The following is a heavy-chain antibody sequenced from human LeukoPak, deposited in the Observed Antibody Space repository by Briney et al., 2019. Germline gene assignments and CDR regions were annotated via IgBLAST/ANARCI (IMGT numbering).Heavy chain of an antibody. CDR3: ARVGGVAPNYYFDY. D-gene: IGHD5-12*01. J-gene: IGHJ4*02. CDR2: IYTSGST. V-gene: IGHV4-4*07. CDR1: GGSISSYY. Sequence: SGTLSLTCTVSGGSISSYYWSWIRQPAGKGLEWIGRIYTSGSTNYNPSLKSRVTISVDTSKNQFSLKLSSVTAADTAVYYCARVGGVAPNYYFDYWGQGTLVTVSS.